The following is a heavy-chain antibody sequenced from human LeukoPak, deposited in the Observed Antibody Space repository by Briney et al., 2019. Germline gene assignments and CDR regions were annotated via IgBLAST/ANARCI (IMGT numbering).Heavy chain of an antibody. V-gene: IGHV3-49*04. D-gene: IGHD3-22*01. CDR1: GFTFGDYV. CDR3: TRRYNYDSSGYYYVRDAFDI. Sequence: GRSLRLSCTASGFTFGDYVMSWVRQAPGRGLEWVGFIRSKAYGGTTKHAASVKGRFTISRDDSTIIAYLQMNSLKTEDTAVYYCTRRYNYDSSGYYYVRDAFDIWGQGTMVTVSS. CDR2: IRSKAYGGTT. J-gene: IGHJ3*02.